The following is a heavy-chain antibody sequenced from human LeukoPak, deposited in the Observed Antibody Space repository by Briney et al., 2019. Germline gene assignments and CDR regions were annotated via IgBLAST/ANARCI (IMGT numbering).Heavy chain of an antibody. CDR2: INPNSGGT. J-gene: IGHJ4*02. Sequence: ASVKVSCKASGYTFTSYGISWVRQAPGQGLEWMGWINPNSGGTNYAQKFQGRVTMTRDTSISTAYMELSRLRSADTAVYYCARWLTTTGFFDYWGQGTLVTVSS. CDR1: GYTFTSYG. CDR3: ARWLTTTGFFDY. D-gene: IGHD3-22*01. V-gene: IGHV1-2*02.